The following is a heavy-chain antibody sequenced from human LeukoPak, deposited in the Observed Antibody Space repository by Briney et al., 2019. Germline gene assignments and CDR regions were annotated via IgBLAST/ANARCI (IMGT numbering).Heavy chain of an antibody. CDR1: GFTFSSYA. CDR3: AKASQVFGVVRNAFDI. V-gene: IGHV3-23*01. Sequence: GGSLRLSCAASGFTFSSYAMSWVRQAPGKGLEWVSAISGSGGSTYYADSVKGRFTISRDNSKNTLYLQMNSLRAEDTAVYYCAKASQVFGVVRNAFDIWGQGTMVTVSS. CDR2: ISGSGGST. D-gene: IGHD3-3*01. J-gene: IGHJ3*02.